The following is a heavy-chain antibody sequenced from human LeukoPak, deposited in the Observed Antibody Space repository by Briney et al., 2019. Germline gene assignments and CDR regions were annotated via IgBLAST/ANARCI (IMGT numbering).Heavy chain of an antibody. CDR2: ISYDGSNK. CDR1: GFTVSSNY. D-gene: IGHD6-19*01. V-gene: IGHV3-30*18. J-gene: IGHJ6*02. Sequence: GGSLRLSCAASGFTVSSNYMSWVRQAPGKGLEWVAVISYDGSNKYYADSVKGRFTISRDNSKNTLYLQMNSLRAEDTAVYYCAKDWDSSGWYVYYYYGMDVWGQGTTVTVSS. CDR3: AKDWDSSGWYVYYYYGMDV.